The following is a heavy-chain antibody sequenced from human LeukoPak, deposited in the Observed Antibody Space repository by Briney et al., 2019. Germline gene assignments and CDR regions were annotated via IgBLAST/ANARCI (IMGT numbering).Heavy chain of an antibody. CDR1: GFIFNDYY. J-gene: IGHJ4*02. CDR2: ISGSSYHT. V-gene: IGHV3-11*05. D-gene: IGHD1-14*01. CDR3: ARDTETDALDY. Sequence: GGSLRLSCATSGFIFNDYYMSWIRQAPGKGLEWVSYISGSSYHTNYADSVKGRFTISTDNAKKSLYLQMNYLGAEDTAVYYCARDTETDALDYWGQGTLVTVSS.